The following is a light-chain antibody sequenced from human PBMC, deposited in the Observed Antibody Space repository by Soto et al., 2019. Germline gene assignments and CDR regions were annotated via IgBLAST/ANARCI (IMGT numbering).Light chain of an antibody. CDR3: QHYGRSPTWT. J-gene: IGKJ1*01. Sequence: EVVLTQSPGTLSLSPGERATLSCRASQSVSSTYLAWYQQKPGQAPRLLIYAASSRATGIPDRFSGSGSGTDFTLTISRLEPDDFAVYYCQHYGRSPTWTFGQGTKVDIK. V-gene: IGKV3-20*01. CDR1: QSVSSTY. CDR2: AAS.